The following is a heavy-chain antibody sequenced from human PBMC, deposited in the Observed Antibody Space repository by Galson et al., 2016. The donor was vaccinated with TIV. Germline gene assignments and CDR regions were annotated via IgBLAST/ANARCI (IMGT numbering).Heavy chain of an antibody. CDR3: ARAMDSSWSTAYYYYYPMDV. CDR1: GGTFSSYA. J-gene: IGHJ6*02. V-gene: IGHV1-69*13. Sequence: SVKVSRKASGGTFSSYALNWVRQAPGQGLEWMGGIIPIFGTTNYAQKFQGRVTITADESTSTTYMELSSLRSEDTAIYYCARAMDSSWSTAYYYYYPMDVWGQGTTLTVSS. D-gene: IGHD6-13*01. CDR2: IIPIFGTT.